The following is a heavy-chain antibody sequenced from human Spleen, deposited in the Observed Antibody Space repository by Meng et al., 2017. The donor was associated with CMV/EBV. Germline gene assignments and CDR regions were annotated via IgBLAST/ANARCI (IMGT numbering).Heavy chain of an antibody. CDR1: GGSISSGGYY. V-gene: IGHV3-11*01. Sequence: LSLTCTVSGGSISSGGYYWGWIRQPPGKGLEWLSYISSRGSNIHYADSVKGRFTISRDNAKNSLYVQLNSLRADDTAVYYCARVSPPYSGAQDVFDMWGQGTMVTVSS. CDR3: ARVSPPYSGAQDVFDM. CDR2: ISSRGSNI. J-gene: IGHJ3*02. D-gene: IGHD1-26*01.